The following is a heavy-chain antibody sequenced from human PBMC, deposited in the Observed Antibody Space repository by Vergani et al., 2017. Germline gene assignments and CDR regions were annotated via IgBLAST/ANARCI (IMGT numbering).Heavy chain of an antibody. J-gene: IGHJ4*02. D-gene: IGHD7-27*01. Sequence: QVTLKESGPALVKPTQTLTLTCTFSGFSLSTSGMRVTWIRQPPGKALEWLARIDWDDDKSYSTSLKTWLTISKDTSKNQVVLTMTNMDPVDTATYYCARSSNWGSTGFDYWGQGTLVTVSS. CDR1: GFSLSTSGMR. V-gene: IGHV2-70*04. CDR3: ARSSNWGSTGFDY. CDR2: IDWDDDK.